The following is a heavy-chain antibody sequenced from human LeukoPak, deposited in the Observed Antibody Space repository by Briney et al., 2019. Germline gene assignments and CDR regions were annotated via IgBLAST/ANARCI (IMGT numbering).Heavy chain of an antibody. CDR1: GYNFAHDW. CDR2: IFPDDSDT. Sequence: GESLKISCKGSGYNFAHDWIGWVRQMPGKGLEWMGIIFPDDSDTIYSPSFQGQVTISADKSINTAYLQWSDRKASDSAIYYCARQKSEMTTPANRYFDLWGQGTLITVSS. CDR3: ARQKSEMTTPANRYFDL. V-gene: IGHV5-51*01. J-gene: IGHJ4*02. D-gene: IGHD5-24*01.